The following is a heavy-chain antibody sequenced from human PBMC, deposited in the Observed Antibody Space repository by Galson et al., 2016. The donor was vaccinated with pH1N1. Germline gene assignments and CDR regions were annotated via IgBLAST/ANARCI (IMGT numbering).Heavy chain of an antibody. Sequence: SLRLSCAASGFAFSNYGVHWVRQAPGKGLGWVAVIWSDGSNTHYADSVKGRFTISRDDSKNTPYLQMNSLKASDTAMYYGARRLGHSYGYSLRDAFDVWGQGTMGIVSS. CDR2: IWSDGSNT. J-gene: IGHJ3*01. CDR3: ARRLGHSYGYSLRDAFDV. V-gene: IGHV3-33*01. CDR1: GFAFSNYG. D-gene: IGHD5-18*01.